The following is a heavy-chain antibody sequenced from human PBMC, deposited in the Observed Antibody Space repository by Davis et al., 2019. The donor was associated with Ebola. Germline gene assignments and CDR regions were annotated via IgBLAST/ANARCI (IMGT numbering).Heavy chain of an antibody. D-gene: IGHD2-15*01. J-gene: IGHJ4*02. V-gene: IGHV3-7*03. CDR3: ARDQVDIVVVVAAPFDY. Sequence: GESLKISCAASGFTFSSYWISWVRQAPGKGLEWVANIKQDGSEKYYVDSVKGRFTISRDNAKNSLYLQMNSLRAEDTAVYYCARDQVDIVVVVAAPFDYWGQGTLVTVSS. CDR2: IKQDGSEK. CDR1: GFTFSSYW.